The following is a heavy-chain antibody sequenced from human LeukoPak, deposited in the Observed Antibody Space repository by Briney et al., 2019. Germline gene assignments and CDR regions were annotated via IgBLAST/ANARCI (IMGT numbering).Heavy chain of an antibody. Sequence: PGGTLRLSCAASGFSFSTYGMSWVRQAPGKGLEWVSAISGSGGRTNYADSVKGRFTISRDNSKNTLYLQMMSLRAEDTAVYYCAKPPGLRRLDPWGQGTLVTVSS. CDR3: AKPPGLRRLDP. CDR1: GFSFSTYG. CDR2: ISGSGGRT. V-gene: IGHV3-23*01. D-gene: IGHD5-12*01. J-gene: IGHJ5*02.